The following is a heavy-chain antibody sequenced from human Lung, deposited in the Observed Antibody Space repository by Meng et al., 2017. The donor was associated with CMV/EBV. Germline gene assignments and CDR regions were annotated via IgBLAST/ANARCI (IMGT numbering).Heavy chain of an antibody. Sequence: SETLSLXCAVYGGSFSGYYWSWIRQPPGKGLEWIGEINHSGSTNYNPSLKSRVTISVDTSKNQFSLKLSSVTAADTAVYYCARTTYDFWSGIYYYYYYGMDVWGQGNXV. CDR1: GGSFSGYY. CDR3: ARTTYDFWSGIYYYYYYGMDV. CDR2: INHSGST. J-gene: IGHJ6*01. V-gene: IGHV4-34*01. D-gene: IGHD3-3*01.